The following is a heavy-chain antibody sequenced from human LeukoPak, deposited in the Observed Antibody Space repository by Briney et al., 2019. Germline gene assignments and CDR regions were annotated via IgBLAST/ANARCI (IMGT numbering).Heavy chain of an antibody. D-gene: IGHD1-1*01. CDR1: GYTFRIHD. V-gene: IGHV1-8*01. CDR3: ARESERNDGWFDP. Sequence: ASVKVSCKASGYTFRIHDINWVRQAPGQGLEWMGWVSPKTGRTGYAQKFQGRVYMTTNASLSTAYMELNSLRSDDTAVYFCARESERNDGWFDPWGQGTLVTVSS. CDR2: VSPKTGRT. J-gene: IGHJ5*02.